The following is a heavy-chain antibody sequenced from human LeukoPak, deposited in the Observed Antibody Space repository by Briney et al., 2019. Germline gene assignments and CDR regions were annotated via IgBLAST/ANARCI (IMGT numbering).Heavy chain of an antibody. CDR3: AKDSSSSWFSDY. Sequence: PGGSLRLSCAASGFTFSSYAMSWVRQAPGKGLGWVSGISGSGGSTYYADSVKGRFTISRDNSKNTLYLQMNSLRAEDTAVYYCAKDSSSSWFSDYWGQGTLVTVSS. D-gene: IGHD6-13*01. CDR1: GFTFSSYA. V-gene: IGHV3-23*01. J-gene: IGHJ4*02. CDR2: ISGSGGST.